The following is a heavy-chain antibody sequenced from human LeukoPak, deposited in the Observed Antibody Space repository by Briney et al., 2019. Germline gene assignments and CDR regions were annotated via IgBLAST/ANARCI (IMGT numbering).Heavy chain of an antibody. V-gene: IGHV3-66*01. CDR1: GFTFSSYG. D-gene: IGHD5-24*01. CDR3: ATKRWLQSDFDY. J-gene: IGHJ4*02. CDR2: IYSGGST. Sequence: GGSLRLSCAASGFTFSSYGMSWVRQAPGKGLEWVSVIYSGGSTYYADSVKGRFTISRDNSKNTLYLQMNSLRAEDTAMYYCATKRWLQSDFDYWGQGTLVTVSS.